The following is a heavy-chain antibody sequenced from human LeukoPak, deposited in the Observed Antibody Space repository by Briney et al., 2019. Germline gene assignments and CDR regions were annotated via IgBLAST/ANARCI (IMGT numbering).Heavy chain of an antibody. J-gene: IGHJ4*02. V-gene: IGHV3-23*01. CDR3: ARASKYGSGSQYYFDY. CDR2: ISGSGGST. Sequence: QPGGSLRLSCAASGFTFSSYAMSWVRQAPGKGLEWVSAISGSGGSTYYADSVKGRFTISRDNSKNTLYLQMNSLRAEDTAVYYCARASKYGSGSQYYFDYWGQGTLVTVSS. CDR1: GFTFSSYA. D-gene: IGHD3-10*01.